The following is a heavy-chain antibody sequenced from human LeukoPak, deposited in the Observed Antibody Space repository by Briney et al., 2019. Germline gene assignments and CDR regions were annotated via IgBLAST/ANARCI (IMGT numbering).Heavy chain of an antibody. CDR3: AKDLLSPPTIAASGYDDAFNI. CDR2: ITGGGGTA. D-gene: IGHD6-13*01. CDR1: GFTFSSYA. J-gene: IGHJ3*02. V-gene: IGHV3-23*01. Sequence: GGSLRLSCAASGFTFSSYAMSWVRQAPGKGLEWVSAITGGGGTAFYADSVKGRFTISRDNSKNTLYLQMNSLGAEDTALYYCAKDLLSPPTIAASGYDDAFNIWGQGTLVTVSS.